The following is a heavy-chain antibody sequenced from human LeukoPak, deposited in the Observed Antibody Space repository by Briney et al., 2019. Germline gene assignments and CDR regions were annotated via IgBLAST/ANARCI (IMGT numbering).Heavy chain of an antibody. CDR2: IRGTDTNT. D-gene: IGHD3-10*01. J-gene: IGHJ6*02. CDR3: AKAGFYYGSGNMSPLGIGYFTMDV. Sequence: GGSLRLSCAASGFTFGSFTMSWVRQAPGRSLEWVPAIRGTDTNTYYADSVRGRFTISRDNSNNTLFLQMNGLRAEDTAVYYCAKAGFYYGSGNMSPLGIGYFTMDVWGQGTTVTVSS. V-gene: IGHV3-23*01. CDR1: GFTFGSFT.